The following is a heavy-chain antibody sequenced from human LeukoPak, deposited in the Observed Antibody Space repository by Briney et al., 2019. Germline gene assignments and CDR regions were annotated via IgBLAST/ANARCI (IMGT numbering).Heavy chain of an antibody. CDR3: AKDISGWYGGYYYYYGMDV. J-gene: IGHJ6*02. D-gene: IGHD6-19*01. Sequence: TGGSLRLSCAASGFTFSSYGMHWVRQAPGKGLEWVAFIRPDASKEYHADSVKGRFIISRDNSKKILYLQMNSLRVEDMAMYYCAKDISGWYGGYYYYYGMDVWGQGTTITVSS. V-gene: IGHV3-30*02. CDR2: IRPDASKE. CDR1: GFTFSSYG.